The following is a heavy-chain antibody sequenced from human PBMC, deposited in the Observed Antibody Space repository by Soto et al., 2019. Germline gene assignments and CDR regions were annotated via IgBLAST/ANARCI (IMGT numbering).Heavy chain of an antibody. CDR1: GFTFRNYN. Sequence: EVQLVESGGGLVKAGGSLRLSCTASGFTFRNYNMNWVRQAPGKGLGWVSSISTGGAYMFYADSVKGRFTISRDNAQNSLFLQIDSPRAEDTAVYYCARGIASPGGGYFDSWGQGTLVAVSS. CDR2: ISTGGAYM. CDR3: ARGIASPGGGYFDS. V-gene: IGHV3-21*06. D-gene: IGHD2-15*01. J-gene: IGHJ4*02.